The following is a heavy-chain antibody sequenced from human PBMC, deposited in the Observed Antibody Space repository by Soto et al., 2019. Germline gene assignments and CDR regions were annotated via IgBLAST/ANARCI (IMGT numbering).Heavy chain of an antibody. CDR1: GFTVRNCA. CDR3: AKDREGYCSSTSCLYYFDS. J-gene: IGHJ4*02. Sequence: GGSLRLSCAASGFTVRNCAMNWVRQAPGRGLEWVSTISNSGSTYYADAVKGRFTISRDISKNTLYLQMSSLRADDTALYYCAKDREGYCSSTSCLYYFDSWGQGTQVTVSS. CDR2: ISNSGST. D-gene: IGHD2-2*01. V-gene: IGHV3-23*01.